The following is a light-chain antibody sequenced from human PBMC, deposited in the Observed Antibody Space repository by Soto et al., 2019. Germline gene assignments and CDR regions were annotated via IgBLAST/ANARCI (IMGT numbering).Light chain of an antibody. CDR3: ATWDNSLNGDV. CDR2: TNN. J-gene: IGLJ1*01. V-gene: IGLV1-44*01. CDR1: SSNIGSDA. Sequence: QSVLSQPPSVSGTPAQRVTISCSGSSSNIGSDAVNWYQQLPGTAPKLLIYTNNQRPSGVPDRFSGSKSGTAASLAISGLQSEDEADYYCATWDNSLNGDVFGAGTKVTAL.